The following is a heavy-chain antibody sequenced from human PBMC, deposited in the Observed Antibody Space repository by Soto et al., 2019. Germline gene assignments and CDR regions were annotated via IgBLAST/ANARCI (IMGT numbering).Heavy chain of an antibody. CDR1: GGSVSTGMKY. D-gene: IGHD3-10*01. CDR3: MKAHESGDFLGMSV. V-gene: IGHV4-61*01. J-gene: IGHJ6*02. CDR2: MYRTGET. Sequence: SETLSLTCTVSGGSVSTGMKYWGWVRQPPGKALEFIGYMYRTGETLLNSSLKSRVTLSMETSKNQFSLTLSSVTAADTAVYFCMKAHESGDFLGMSVWGPGTTVTVSS.